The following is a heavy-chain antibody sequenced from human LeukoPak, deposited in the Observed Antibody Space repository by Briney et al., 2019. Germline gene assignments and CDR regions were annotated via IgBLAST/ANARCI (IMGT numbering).Heavy chain of an antibody. V-gene: IGHV3-30*02. CDR3: ARDRRFLEWSRFDY. CDR2: IRYDGSNK. CDR1: GFTFSSYG. Sequence: GGSLRLSCAASGFTFSSYGMHWVRQAPGKGLEWVAFIRYDGSNKYYADSVKGRFTISRDNSKNTLYLQMNSLRAEDTAVYYCARDRRFLEWSRFDYWGQGTLVTVSS. J-gene: IGHJ4*02. D-gene: IGHD3-3*01.